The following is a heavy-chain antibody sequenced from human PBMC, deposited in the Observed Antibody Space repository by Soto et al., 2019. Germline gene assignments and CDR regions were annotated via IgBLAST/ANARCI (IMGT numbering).Heavy chain of an antibody. Sequence: SETLSLICSVSGGSISSNYWTWIRQPPGKGLEWIGYVYNSGSTNYNPSPKSRVTISVDTSKNQFSLKLSSVTAADTAVYYCARGTGVITMVRGVITNRPYYYYGMDVWGQGTTVTVSS. CDR3: ARGTGVITMVRGVITNRPYYYYGMDV. V-gene: IGHV4-59*12. CDR2: VYNSGST. D-gene: IGHD3-10*01. J-gene: IGHJ6*02. CDR1: GGSISSNY.